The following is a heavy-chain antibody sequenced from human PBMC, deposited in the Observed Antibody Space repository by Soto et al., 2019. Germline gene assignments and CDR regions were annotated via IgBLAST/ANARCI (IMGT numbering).Heavy chain of an antibody. CDR3: ARVRLSLFDY. D-gene: IGHD3-10*01. CDR2: ISAHNGDT. V-gene: IGHV1-18*04. J-gene: IGHJ4*02. Sequence: VQLVQSGAEVKNPGASVKVSCKASGYTFTSYGITWVRQAPGQGLEWMGWISAHNGDTTYAQKFQGRVTMTTDTSTRTAYMELRSLRSDDTAVYFCARVRLSLFDYWGQGTLVTVSS. CDR1: GYTFTSYG.